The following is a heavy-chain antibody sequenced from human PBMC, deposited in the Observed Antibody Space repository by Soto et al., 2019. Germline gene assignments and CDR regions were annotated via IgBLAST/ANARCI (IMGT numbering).Heavy chain of an antibody. CDR2: ISYDGSNK. Sequence: GSLRLSCAASGFTFSSYGMHWVRQAPGKGLEWVAVISYDGSNKYYADSVKGRFTISRDNSKNTLYLQMNSLRAEDTAVYYCAKYLTRYQPRTPIDPWGQGTLVTVSS. V-gene: IGHV3-30*18. J-gene: IGHJ5*02. D-gene: IGHD3-16*02. CDR3: AKYLTRYQPRTPIDP. CDR1: GFTFSSYG.